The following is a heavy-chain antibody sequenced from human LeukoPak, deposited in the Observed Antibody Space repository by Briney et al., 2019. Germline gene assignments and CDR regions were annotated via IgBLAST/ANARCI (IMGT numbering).Heavy chain of an antibody. Sequence: ASVKVSCKASGYTFTSYGISWVRQAPGQGLEWMGRISAYNGNTNYAQKLQGRVTMTTDTSTSTAYMELRSLRSDDTAVYYCARDFLHRGAAGNFDYWGQGTLVTVSS. CDR1: GYTFTSYG. CDR2: ISAYNGNT. D-gene: IGHD6-13*01. CDR3: ARDFLHRGAAGNFDY. J-gene: IGHJ4*02. V-gene: IGHV1-18*01.